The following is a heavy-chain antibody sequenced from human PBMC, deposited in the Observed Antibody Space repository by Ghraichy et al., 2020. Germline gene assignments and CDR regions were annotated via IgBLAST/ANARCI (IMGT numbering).Heavy chain of an antibody. D-gene: IGHD2-2*01. CDR3: ARLYCSGTSCHGVSD. Sequence: GGSPRLSCAASGFTFSSYWMSWVRQAPGKGLEWVADIKQDGSEKYYVDSVKGRFTISRDNTKNSLSLQMNSLRAEDTAVYYCARLYCSGTSCHGVSDWGQGTLVTVSS. V-gene: IGHV3-7*01. J-gene: IGHJ4*02. CDR1: GFTFSSYW. CDR2: IKQDGSEK.